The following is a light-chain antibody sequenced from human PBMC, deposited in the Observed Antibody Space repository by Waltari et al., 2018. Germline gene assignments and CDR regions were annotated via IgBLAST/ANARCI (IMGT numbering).Light chain of an antibody. CDR2: DVL. CDR1: SSDVGGYNY. CDR3: SSYISSSTLEL. V-gene: IGLV2-14*03. Sequence: QSALTQPASVSGSPGQSITISCTGTSSDVGGYNYVSWYQQHPGKAPKLMIYDVLNRPSVVSNRFSGSKSGNTASLTISGLQAEDEADYYCSSYISSSTLELFGGGTSLTVL. J-gene: IGLJ2*01.